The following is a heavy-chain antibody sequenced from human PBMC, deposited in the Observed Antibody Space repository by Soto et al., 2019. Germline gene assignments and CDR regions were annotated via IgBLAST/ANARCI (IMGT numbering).Heavy chain of an antibody. J-gene: IGHJ5*02. CDR2: VFYTGKTGTT. CDR1: GVSINNGTFF. Sequence: SETLSLTCTVSGVSINNGTFFWAWIRQSAGMGLEWIGSVFYTGKTGTTYYKPSLEGRITISADTSKNQFSLTLTSLTAADTAVYFCASHSWYLGDNFFRPWGQGTLVTVS. D-gene: IGHD6-13*01. V-gene: IGHV4-39*01. CDR3: ASHSWYLGDNFFRP.